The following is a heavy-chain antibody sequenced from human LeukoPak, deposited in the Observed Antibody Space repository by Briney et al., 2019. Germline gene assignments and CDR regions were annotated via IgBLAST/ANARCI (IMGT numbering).Heavy chain of an antibody. CDR1: GYSFTSFW. Sequence: PGESLKISCKGSGYSFTSFWIGWVRQMPGKGLEWMGIIYPGDSDTRCSPSFQGQVTISADKSITTAYLQWSSLKASDTAMYYCARDTSSGYYYDAFDIWGQGTMVTVSS. CDR3: ARDTSSGYYYDAFDI. J-gene: IGHJ3*02. CDR2: IYPGDSDT. D-gene: IGHD3-22*01. V-gene: IGHV5-51*01.